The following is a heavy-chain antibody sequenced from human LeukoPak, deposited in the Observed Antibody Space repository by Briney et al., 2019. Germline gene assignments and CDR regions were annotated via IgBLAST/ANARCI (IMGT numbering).Heavy chain of an antibody. CDR1: GYTFSSYG. D-gene: IGHD3-3*01. Sequence: EASVKVSCKTSGYTFSSYGISWVRQAPGQGLEWVGWISGYNGNTNYAQKIQGRVTMTTDTSTSTGYMELRSLRSDDTAVYYCARASSYYESRSGYSPFDYWGQGTLVTVSS. CDR3: ARASSYYESRSGYSPFDY. V-gene: IGHV1-18*01. J-gene: IGHJ4*02. CDR2: ISGYNGNT.